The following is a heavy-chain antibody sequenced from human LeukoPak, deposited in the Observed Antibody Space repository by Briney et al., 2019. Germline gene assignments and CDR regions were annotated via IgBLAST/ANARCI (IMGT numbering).Heavy chain of an antibody. D-gene: IGHD2-15*01. CDR1: GGTFSSYA. J-gene: IGHJ6*03. CDR3: ARYRAAYYYYYYMDV. CDR2: IIPIFGTA. Sequence: SVKVSCNASGGTFSSYAISWVRQAPGQGLEWMGGIIPIFGTANYAQKFQGRVTITADESTSTAYMELSSLRSEDTAVYYCARYRAAYYYYYYMDVWGKGTTVTISS. V-gene: IGHV1-69*13.